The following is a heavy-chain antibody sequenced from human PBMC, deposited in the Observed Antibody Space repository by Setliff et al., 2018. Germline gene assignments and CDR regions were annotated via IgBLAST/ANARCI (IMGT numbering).Heavy chain of an antibody. CDR3: ARPIESSRWHPFDS. J-gene: IGHJ5*01. CDR1: EYSFIDYW. Sequence: PGESLKISCRGSEYSFIDYWISWVRQKPGGGLEWMGKVDPSDSYATYGPSFQGHVIISVDTSINTVYLQWSRLEASDSGIYYCARPIESSRWHPFDSWGQGTLVPSPQ. CDR2: VDPSDSYA. D-gene: IGHD2-2*01. V-gene: IGHV5-10-1*01.